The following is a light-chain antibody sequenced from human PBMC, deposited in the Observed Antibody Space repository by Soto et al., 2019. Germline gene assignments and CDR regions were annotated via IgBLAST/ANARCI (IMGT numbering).Light chain of an antibody. Sequence: DIVLTQSPATLSLSPGERATLSCRASQSVSSHLAWYQQKPGQAPRLLIFDASNRATGIPARFSGSGSGTDFTLTISSLEPEDFAVYYCQQRSNWPPTFGGGTKVEIK. CDR3: QQRSNWPPT. CDR1: QSVSSH. J-gene: IGKJ4*01. CDR2: DAS. V-gene: IGKV3-11*01.